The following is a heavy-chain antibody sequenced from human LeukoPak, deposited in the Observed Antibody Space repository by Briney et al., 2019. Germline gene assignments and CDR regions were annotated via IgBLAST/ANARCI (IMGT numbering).Heavy chain of an antibody. V-gene: IGHV1-69*13. CDR2: IIPIFGTA. CDR1: GGTFSSYA. CDR3: ASCLGVGAPCDY. D-gene: IGHD1-26*01. Sequence: SVKVSCKASGGTFSSYAISWVRQAPGQGLEWMGGIIPIFGTANYAQKFQGRVTITADESTSTAYMELRSLRSDDTAVYYCASCLGVGAPCDYWGQGTLVTVSS. J-gene: IGHJ4*02.